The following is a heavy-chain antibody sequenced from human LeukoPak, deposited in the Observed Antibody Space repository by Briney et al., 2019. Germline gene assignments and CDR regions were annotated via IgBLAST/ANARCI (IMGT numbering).Heavy chain of an antibody. V-gene: IGHV3-21*01. Sequence: GGSLRFSCAASGFTFSSYSMNWVRQAPGKGLEWVSSISSSSSYIYYADSVKGRFTISRDNAKNSLYLQMSSLRAEDTAVYYCAREVSRRGWFDPWGQGTLVTVSS. J-gene: IGHJ5*02. CDR1: GFTFSSYS. CDR2: ISSSSSYI. D-gene: IGHD3-10*01. CDR3: AREVSRRGWFDP.